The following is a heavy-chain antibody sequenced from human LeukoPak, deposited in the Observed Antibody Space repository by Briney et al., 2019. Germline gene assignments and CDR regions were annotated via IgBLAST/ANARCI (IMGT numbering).Heavy chain of an antibody. V-gene: IGHV3-23*01. CDR2: FSGSGGTT. J-gene: IGHJ6*03. CDR3: ANGNRCTSPNCLGYYYFYMDV. CDR1: GFTFSSYA. D-gene: IGHD2-8*01. Sequence: PGGSLRLSCAASGFTFSSYAMSWVRQAPGRGLEWVSGFSGSGGTTYYADSVKGRFTISRDNSKNTLYLQMNSLRAEDTAVCYCANGNRCTSPNCLGYYYFYMDVWGKGTTVTVSS.